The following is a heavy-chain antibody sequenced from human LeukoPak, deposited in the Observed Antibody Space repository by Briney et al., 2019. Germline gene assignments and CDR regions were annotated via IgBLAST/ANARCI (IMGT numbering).Heavy chain of an antibody. CDR3: TRLLDNDSSGDPDTFDM. D-gene: IGHD3-22*01. J-gene: IGHJ3*02. V-gene: IGHV4-59*08. CDR2: IYYSGRT. CDR1: GGSITSHY. Sequence: SETLSLTCTVSGGSITSHYWSWIRQALGKGLEGIGFIYYSGRTKYNPSLQSRVTISLDTSEKKFSLKVTSVTAADTAVYYCTRLLDNDSSGDPDTFDMWGQGTVVTVSS.